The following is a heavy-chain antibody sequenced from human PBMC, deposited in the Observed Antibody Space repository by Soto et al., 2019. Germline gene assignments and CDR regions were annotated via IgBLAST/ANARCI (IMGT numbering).Heavy chain of an antibody. V-gene: IGHV1-18*04. D-gene: IGHD6-19*01. CDR2: ISAYNGNT. Sequence: ASVKVSCKASGYTFTSYGISWVRQAPGQGLEWMGWISAYNGNTNYAQKLQGRITMTTDTSTSTAYMELRSLRSDDTAVYYCAITGRQWLNLDYWGQGTLVTVSS. CDR1: GYTFTSYG. CDR3: AITGRQWLNLDY. J-gene: IGHJ4*02.